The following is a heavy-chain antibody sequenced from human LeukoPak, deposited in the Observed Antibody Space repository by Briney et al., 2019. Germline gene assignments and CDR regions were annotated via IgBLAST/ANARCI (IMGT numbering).Heavy chain of an antibody. V-gene: IGHV3-53*01. J-gene: IGHJ4*02. D-gene: IGHD3-3*01. CDR3: ARASPPGYYDFWSGYSFDY. CDR2: IYSGGST. CDR1: GFTVSGNY. Sequence: GGSLRLSCAASGFTVSGNYMSWVRQAPGKGLEWASVIYSGGSTYYADSVKGRFTISRDNSKNTLYLQMNSLRAEDTAVYYCARASPPGYYDFWSGYSFDYWGQGTLVTVSS.